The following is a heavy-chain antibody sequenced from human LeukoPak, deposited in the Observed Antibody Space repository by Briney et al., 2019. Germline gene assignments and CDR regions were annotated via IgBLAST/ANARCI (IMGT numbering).Heavy chain of an antibody. J-gene: IGHJ4*02. CDR1: GGTFSSYA. CDR2: IIPIFGTA. D-gene: IGHD3-10*01. CDR3: ARDYGDYYGSGSYNEFDY. V-gene: IGHV1-69*13. Sequence: SVKVSCKASGGTFSSYAISWVRQAPGQGLEWMGGIIPIFGTANYAQKFQGRVTITADESTSTAYMELSSLRSEDTAVYYCARDYGDYYGSGSYNEFDYWGQGTLVTVSS.